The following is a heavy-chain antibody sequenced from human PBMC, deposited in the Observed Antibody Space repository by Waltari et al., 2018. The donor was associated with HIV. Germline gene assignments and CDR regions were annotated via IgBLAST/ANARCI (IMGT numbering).Heavy chain of an antibody. Sequence: EVKLVESGGGLVQPGGSVRLSCAASGFTFSSCEMSLVRQSPGKGLEWISYISSSGSSIYYADSVKGRFTISRDNGKKSLYLQMNILRAEDTAVYYCAKVREKQLWLRNWDFDLWGRGTLVTVSS. V-gene: IGHV3-48*03. D-gene: IGHD5-18*01. CDR2: ISSSGSSI. J-gene: IGHJ2*01. CDR1: GFTFSSCE. CDR3: AKVREKQLWLRNWDFDL.